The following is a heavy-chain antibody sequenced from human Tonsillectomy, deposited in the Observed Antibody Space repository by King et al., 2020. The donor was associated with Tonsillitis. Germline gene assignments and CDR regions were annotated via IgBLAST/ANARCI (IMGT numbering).Heavy chain of an antibody. V-gene: IGHV3-9*01. D-gene: IGHD4-23*01. CDR3: AKGATVVTPFGWFDP. CDR1: GFPFDDYA. CDR2: ISWISGSI. Sequence: VQLVESGGGLVQPGRSLRLSCAASGFPFDDYAMHWVRQAPGKGLEWVSGISWISGSIGYADSVKGRFTISRDNAKNSLYLQMNILRAEDTALYYCAKGATVVTPFGWFDPWGQGTLVTVSS. J-gene: IGHJ5*02.